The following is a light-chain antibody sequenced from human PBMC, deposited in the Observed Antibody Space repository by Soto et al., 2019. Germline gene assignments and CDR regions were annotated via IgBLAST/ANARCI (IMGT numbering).Light chain of an antibody. CDR3: QQFSNSPLT. J-gene: IGKJ4*01. V-gene: IGKV3-20*01. CDR1: QSVRSMY. CDR2: GVS. Sequence: EIVLTQSPGTLSLSPLQIATLSCMASQSVRSMYLAWYQQKPGQAPRLLIYGVSSRATGIADRFSGSGSGTDFTLTISRLEPQDFAVYYCQQFSNSPLTFGGGTKVDIK.